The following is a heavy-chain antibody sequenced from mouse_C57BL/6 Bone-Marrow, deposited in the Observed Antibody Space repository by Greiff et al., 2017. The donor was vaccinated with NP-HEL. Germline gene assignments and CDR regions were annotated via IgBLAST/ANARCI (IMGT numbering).Heavy chain of an antibody. Sequence: QVQLQQPGADLVKPGASVKLSCKASGYTFTSYWMHWVKQRPGRGLEWIGRIDPNSGGTKFNEKFKTKATLTVDKPSSTAYMQLSSLTSEDSAVYYCDRYDNGSRSWYFDIWGTGTTVTVSS. CDR3: DRYDNGSRSWYFDI. CDR2: IDPNSGGT. CDR1: GYTFTSYW. V-gene: IGHV1-72*01. J-gene: IGHJ1*03. D-gene: IGHD1-1*01.